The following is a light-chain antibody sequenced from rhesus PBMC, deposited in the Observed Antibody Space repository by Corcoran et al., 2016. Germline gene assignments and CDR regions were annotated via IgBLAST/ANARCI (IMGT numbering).Light chain of an antibody. Sequence: DIVLTQSPASLAVSPGQRATITCRASESVSVIGIDLIHWYQQKPGQPPKSLIYQALKKDTGVPPRFSGSGAGTDVTLTINPVEADDAADYYCLQTKNSPWTFGQGTKVEIK. J-gene: IGKJ1*01. CDR2: QAL. CDR3: LQTKNSPWT. V-gene: IGKV7-13*01. CDR1: ESVSVIGIDL.